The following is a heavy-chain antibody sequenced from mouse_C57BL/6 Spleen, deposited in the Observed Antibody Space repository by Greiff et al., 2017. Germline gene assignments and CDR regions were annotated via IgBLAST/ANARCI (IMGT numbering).Heavy chain of an antibody. Sequence: EVKLMESGGGLVQPGGSMKLSCVASGFPFSNYWMNWVRQSPEKGLEWVAQIRLKSDNYATHYAESVKGRFTISRDDSKSSVYLQMNNLRAEDTGIYYCTGGGYYVGWFAYWGQGTLVTVSA. CDR1: GFPFSNYW. J-gene: IGHJ3*01. V-gene: IGHV6-3*01. CDR3: TGGGYYVGWFAY. D-gene: IGHD2-3*01. CDR2: IRLKSDNYAT.